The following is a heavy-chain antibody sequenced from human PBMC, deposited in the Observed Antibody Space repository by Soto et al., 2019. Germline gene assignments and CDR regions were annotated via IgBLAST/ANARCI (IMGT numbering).Heavy chain of an antibody. V-gene: IGHV4-4*02. CDR1: GGSISSSNW. CDR2: IYHSGST. D-gene: IGHD3-3*01. J-gene: IGHJ6*02. Sequence: SETLSLTCAVSGGSISSSNWWSWVRQPPGKGLEWIGEIYHSGSTNYNQSLKSRVTISVDKSKNQFSLKLSSVTAADTAVYYCAGIFGVVTDPYGMDVWGQGTTVTVSS. CDR3: AGIFGVVTDPYGMDV.